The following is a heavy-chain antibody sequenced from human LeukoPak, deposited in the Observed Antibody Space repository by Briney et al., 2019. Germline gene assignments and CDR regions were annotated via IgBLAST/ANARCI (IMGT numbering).Heavy chain of an antibody. CDR3: ARDGAAAGTKAFDI. Sequence: RSLRLSCAASGFTFSSYAMHWVRQAPGKGLEWVAVISYDGSNKYYADSVKGRFTISRDNSKNTLYLQMNSLRAEDTAVYYCARDGAAAGTKAFDIWGQGTMVTVSS. J-gene: IGHJ3*02. V-gene: IGHV3-30*04. CDR2: ISYDGSNK. CDR1: GFTFSSYA. D-gene: IGHD6-13*01.